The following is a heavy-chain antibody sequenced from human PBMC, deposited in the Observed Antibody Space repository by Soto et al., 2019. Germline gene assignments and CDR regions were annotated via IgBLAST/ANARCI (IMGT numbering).Heavy chain of an antibody. CDR2: IFWNDDK. CDR1: GFSLSTSGVG. J-gene: IGHJ3*02. V-gene: IGHV2-5*01. Sequence: QITLKESGPTLVKPTQTLTLTCTFSGFSLSTSGVGVGWIRQPPGKALECLAVIFWNDDKRYSPSLKTRLTITKDTSKNQVVLTLTDMDPVDTATYYCAHRRGASSTGGAFDIWGQGTMVTVSS. CDR3: AHRRGASSTGGAFDI. D-gene: IGHD6-6*01.